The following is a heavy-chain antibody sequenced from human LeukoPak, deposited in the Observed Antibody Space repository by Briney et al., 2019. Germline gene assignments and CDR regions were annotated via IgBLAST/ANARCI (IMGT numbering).Heavy chain of an antibody. Sequence: GGSLRLSCAAYGFTFSSYSMNWVRQAPGKGLEWVSFIQYDGSHENYSDSVKGRFTISRDNSRNTLYLQMYSLRPDDTAVYYCAKDLFFWGQGTVVTVSS. D-gene: IGHD3-9*01. CDR1: GFTFSSYS. CDR3: AKDLFF. CDR2: IQYDGSHE. J-gene: IGHJ3*01. V-gene: IGHV3-30*02.